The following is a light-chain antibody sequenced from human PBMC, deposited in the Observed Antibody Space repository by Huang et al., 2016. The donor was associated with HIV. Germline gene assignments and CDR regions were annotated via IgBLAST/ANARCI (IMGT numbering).Light chain of an antibody. Sequence: IQMTQSTISLSASVGDRVSLVCRASQSIPTYLNWYQQKPGKAPKLLISAASTLHRGVPSTLSGSRSGLWFTLTIRGLQLDDFATYYCQQSYSTLSSFGPGTRL. CDR1: QSIPTY. V-gene: IGKV1-39*01. J-gene: IGKJ5*01. CDR3: QQSYSTLSS. CDR2: AAS.